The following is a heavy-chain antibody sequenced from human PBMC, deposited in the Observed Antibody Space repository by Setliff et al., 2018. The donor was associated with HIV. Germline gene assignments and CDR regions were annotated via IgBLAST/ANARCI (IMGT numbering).Heavy chain of an antibody. Sequence: GGSLRLSCAASGFTFSSYAMSWVRQAPGKGLEWVSAISSGIGTTYDADSVKGRFTISRDNSKNTLYLQMNSLRAEDTATYYCAKAKTQLWGQGTLVTVSS. CDR1: GFTFSSYA. CDR2: ISSGIGTT. J-gene: IGHJ4*02. CDR3: AKAKTQL. D-gene: IGHD6-13*01. V-gene: IGHV3-23*01.